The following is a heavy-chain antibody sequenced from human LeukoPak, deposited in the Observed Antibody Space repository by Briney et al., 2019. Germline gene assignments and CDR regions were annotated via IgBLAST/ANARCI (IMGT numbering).Heavy chain of an antibody. D-gene: IGHD5-18*01. CDR3: AREGYSYGSGAFDI. V-gene: IGHV3-74*01. CDR1: GFTFSSYW. J-gene: IGHJ3*02. CDR2: INTDGSST. Sequence: TGGSLRLSCAASGFTFSSYWMQWVGQAPGKGLVGVSRINTDGSSTSYADSVKGRFTISRDNAKNTLYLQMNSLRVEDTAVYYCAREGYSYGSGAFDIWGQGTLVTVS.